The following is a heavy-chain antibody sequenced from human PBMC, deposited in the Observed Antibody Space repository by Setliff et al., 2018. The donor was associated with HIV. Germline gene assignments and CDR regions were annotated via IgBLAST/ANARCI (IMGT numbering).Heavy chain of an antibody. J-gene: IGHJ6*03. CDR3: ARGRSRWTYYNYYYMDV. V-gene: IGHV4-38-2*01. Sequence: PSETLSLTCAVSGYSISSGYYWGWIRQPPGKGLEWIGSIYHSGSTYYNPSLKSRVTISVDTSKNQFSLKLSSVTAADTAVYYCARGRSRWTYYNYYYMDVWGKGTTVTV. CDR1: GYSISSGYY. D-gene: IGHD6-13*01. CDR2: IYHSGST.